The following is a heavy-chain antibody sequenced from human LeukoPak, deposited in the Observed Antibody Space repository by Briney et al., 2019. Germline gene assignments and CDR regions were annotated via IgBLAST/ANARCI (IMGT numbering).Heavy chain of an antibody. CDR1: GGTFSSYA. CDR3: ARGPPCNGGSCYSGWWFDP. V-gene: IGHV1-69*05. Sequence: GSSVKVSCKASGGTFSSYAISWVRQAPGQGLEWMGRIIPIFGTANYAQKFQGRVTITTDESTSTAYMELSSLRSEDTAVYYCARGPPCNGGSCYSGWWFDPWGQGTLVTVSS. D-gene: IGHD2-15*01. J-gene: IGHJ5*02. CDR2: IIPIFGTA.